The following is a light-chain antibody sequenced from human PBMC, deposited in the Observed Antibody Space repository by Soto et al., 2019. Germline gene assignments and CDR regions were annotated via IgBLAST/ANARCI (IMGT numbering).Light chain of an antibody. Sequence: DIQMTQSPSTLSASVGDRVTITCRASQSISTWLAWYQQKPGKAPKLLIYKASSLEVGVPSRFGGSGSGTLFNITISSLHPDDFATYYCQQYTTYPLTFGGGTTVDIK. CDR1: QSISTW. J-gene: IGKJ4*01. V-gene: IGKV1-5*03. CDR2: KAS. CDR3: QQYTTYPLT.